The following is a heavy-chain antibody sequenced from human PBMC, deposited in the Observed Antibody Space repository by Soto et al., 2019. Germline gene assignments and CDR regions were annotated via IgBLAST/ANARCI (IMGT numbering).Heavy chain of an antibody. CDR2: MNPNSGNT. Sequence: ASVKVSCKASGYTFTRYDINWVRQAPGQGLEWMGWMNPNSGNTGYAQKFQGRVTMTGNTSISTAYRELSSLRSEDTAVYYCARGGSASGGGDYYYYGMDVWGQGTTVTVSS. D-gene: IGHD2-2*01. CDR3: ARGGSASGGGDYYYYGMDV. V-gene: IGHV1-8*01. CDR1: GYTFTRYD. J-gene: IGHJ6*02.